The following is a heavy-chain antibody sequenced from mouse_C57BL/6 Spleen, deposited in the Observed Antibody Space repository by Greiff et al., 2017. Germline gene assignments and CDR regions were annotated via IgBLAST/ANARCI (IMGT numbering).Heavy chain of an antibody. CDR1: GFTFTDYY. CDR3: ARYNWYFDG. Sequence: DVKLVESGGGLVQPGGSLSLSCAASGFTFTDYYMSWVRQPPGKALEWLGFIRNKANGYTTEYSASVKGRFTISRDTSQSILYLQMYALRAEDSATYYCARYNWYFDGWGTGTTVTVSS. V-gene: IGHV7-3*01. CDR2: IRNKANGYTT. J-gene: IGHJ1*03.